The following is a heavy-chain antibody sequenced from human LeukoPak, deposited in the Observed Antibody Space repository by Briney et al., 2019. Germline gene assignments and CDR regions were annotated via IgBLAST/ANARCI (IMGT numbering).Heavy chain of an antibody. J-gene: IGHJ3*02. CDR3: AREMAAANHAFDI. Sequence: PSETLSLTCTVSGDSMSNFYWSWIRQPAGKGLEGSGYIYYSSSTKYNPSLNSRATISLDTSKNQFFLKLTSVTAADTAVYYCAREMAAANHAFDIWGQGTMVTVSS. V-gene: IGHV4-59*01. CDR1: GDSMSNFY. D-gene: IGHD2-15*01. CDR2: IYYSSST.